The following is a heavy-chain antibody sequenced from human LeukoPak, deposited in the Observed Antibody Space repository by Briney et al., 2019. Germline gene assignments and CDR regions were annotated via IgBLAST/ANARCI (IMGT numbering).Heavy chain of an antibody. CDR3: ARDLKGFDP. J-gene: IGHJ5*02. CDR2: IYYSGST. CDR1: GGSISSSSYY. Sequence: KPSETLSLTCTVSGGSISSSSYYWGWIRQPPGKGLEWIGSIYYSGSTYYNPSLKSRVTISVDTSKNQFSLKLSSVTAADTAVYFCARDLKGFDPWGQGTLVTVSS. V-gene: IGHV4-39*07.